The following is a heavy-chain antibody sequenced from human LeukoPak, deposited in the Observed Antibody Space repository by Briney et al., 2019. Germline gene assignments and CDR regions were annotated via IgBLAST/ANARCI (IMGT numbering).Heavy chain of an antibody. V-gene: IGHV3-48*01. J-gene: IGHJ4*02. Sequence: GGSLRLSCAASGFTISSYSVNWVRQAPGKGLEWVSYISSSSGTIYYADSVKGRFTISRDNAKNSLYLQMNSLRAEDTAVYYCARGQPEIDYWGQGTLVTVSS. CDR2: ISSSSGTI. D-gene: IGHD5-18*01. CDR3: ARGQPEIDY. CDR1: GFTISSYS.